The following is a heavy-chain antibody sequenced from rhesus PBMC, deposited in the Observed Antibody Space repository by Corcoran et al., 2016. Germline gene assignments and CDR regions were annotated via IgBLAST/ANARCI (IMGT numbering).Heavy chain of an antibody. CDR2: IYWDDDK. J-gene: IGHJ4*01. CDR1: GFSLNTTGMV. Sequence: QVTLKESGPALVKPTQTLTLTCILSGFSLNTTGMVVGWIRQSPGKTLEWIAYIYWDDDKRLSTSLKSRLTISKDTSKNQVVLTMTNMDPVDTATYYCTRYLRSNFYFDYWGQGVLVTVSS. CDR3: TRYLRSNFYFDY. D-gene: IGHD2-15*01. V-gene: IGHV2-1*01.